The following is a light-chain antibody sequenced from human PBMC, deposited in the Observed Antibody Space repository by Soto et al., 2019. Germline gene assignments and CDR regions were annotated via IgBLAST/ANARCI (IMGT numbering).Light chain of an antibody. CDR2: DVN. Sequence: QSALPQPASVSGSPGQSITISCTGTSSDVGGYNLVSWYQQYPDKAPKLMIFDVNTRLSGVSNRFSGYKSGNTASLTISGLQAEDEADYYCSSYKSSSTLPYVFGTGTKVTVL. CDR3: SSYKSSSTLPYV. J-gene: IGLJ1*01. V-gene: IGLV2-14*01. CDR1: SSDVGGYNL.